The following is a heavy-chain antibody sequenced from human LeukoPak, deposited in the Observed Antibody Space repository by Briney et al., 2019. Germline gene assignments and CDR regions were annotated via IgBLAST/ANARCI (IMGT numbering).Heavy chain of an antibody. CDR2: IHYDGNNK. V-gene: IGHV3-30*02. CDR3: AARRLTVTTEIDY. D-gene: IGHD4-17*01. CDR1: GFSFSSSA. J-gene: IGHJ4*02. Sequence: GGSLRLSCAASGFSFSSSAMHWVRQAPGKGLDWVAFIHYDGNNKYYADSVKGRLTISRDNSKNTVYLQMNSLRPEDTAVYYCAARRLTVTTEIDYWGQGTLVTVSS.